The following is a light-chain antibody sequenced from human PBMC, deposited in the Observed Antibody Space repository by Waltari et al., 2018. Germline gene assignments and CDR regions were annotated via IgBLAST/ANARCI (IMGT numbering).Light chain of an antibody. CDR2: SNK. Sequence: QSVLTQPPSASGTPGQRVTISCSGSSSNIGSNTVNWYQQLPGTAPKLLIYSNKRRPSGVPYRCSGSKSGTSASLAISGLQSEDEADYYCAAWDDSLNGGVFGGGTKLTVL. V-gene: IGLV1-44*01. CDR3: AAWDDSLNGGV. J-gene: IGLJ3*02. CDR1: SSNIGSNT.